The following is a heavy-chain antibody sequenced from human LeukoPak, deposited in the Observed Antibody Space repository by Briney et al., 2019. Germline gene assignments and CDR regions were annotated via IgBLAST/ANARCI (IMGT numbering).Heavy chain of an antibody. D-gene: IGHD4-17*01. CDR1: GFTFSSYW. CDR3: AKEAGQDYGALDAFDI. CDR2: IKQDGSEK. Sequence: GGSLRLSCAASGFTFSSYWMSWVRQAPGKGLERVANIKQDGSEKYYVDSVKGRFTISRDNAKNSLYLQMNSLRAEDTAVYYCAKEAGQDYGALDAFDIWGQGTMVTVSS. V-gene: IGHV3-7*01. J-gene: IGHJ3*02.